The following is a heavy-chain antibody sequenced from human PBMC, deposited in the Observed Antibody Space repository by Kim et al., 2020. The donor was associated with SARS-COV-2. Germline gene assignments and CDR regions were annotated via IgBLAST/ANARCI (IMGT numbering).Heavy chain of an antibody. Sequence: GGSLRLSCAASGFTFSSHWMHWVRQAPGKGLVWVSRINSDGSTTSYADSVKGRFTISRDNAKDTLYLQKSSLRVEDTAVYYCARRQFSSGWYYFDYWGQGTLVTVSS. V-gene: IGHV3-74*01. J-gene: IGHJ4*02. CDR1: GFTFSSHW. D-gene: IGHD6-19*01. CDR3: ARRQFSSGWYYFDY. CDR2: INSDGSTT.